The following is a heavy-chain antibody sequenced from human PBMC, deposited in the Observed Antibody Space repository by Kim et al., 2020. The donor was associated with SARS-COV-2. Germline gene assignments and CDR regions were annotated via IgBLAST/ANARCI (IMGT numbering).Heavy chain of an antibody. CDR3: ARDGPSGPAAGIPSSGWTSKGYYYGMDV. Sequence: GGSLRLSCAASGFTFSDYYMSWIRQAPGKGLEWVSYISSSSSYTNYADSVKGRFTISRDNAKNSLYLQMNSLRAEDTAVYYCARDGPSGPAAGIPSSGWTSKGYYYGMDVWGQGTTVTVSS. CDR1: GFTFSDYY. J-gene: IGHJ6*02. D-gene: IGHD6-19*01. V-gene: IGHV3-11*05. CDR2: ISSSSSYT.